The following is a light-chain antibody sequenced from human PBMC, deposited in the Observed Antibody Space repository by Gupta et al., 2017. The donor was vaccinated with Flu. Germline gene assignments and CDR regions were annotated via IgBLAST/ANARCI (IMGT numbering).Light chain of an antibody. J-gene: IGKJ1*01. CDR2: GAS. Sequence: EIVMTQSPATLSVSPGERATLSCRASQSVSSNLAWYQQKPGQAPRLLIYGASNRATGIQDRFSGSGSGTEFTLTISSMQSEDFEGYDGQQGWTFGQGTKVEIK. V-gene: IGKV3-15*01. CDR1: QSVSSN. CDR3: QQGWT.